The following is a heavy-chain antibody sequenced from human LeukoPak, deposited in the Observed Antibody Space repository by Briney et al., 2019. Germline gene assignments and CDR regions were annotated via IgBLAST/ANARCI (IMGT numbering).Heavy chain of an antibody. CDR2: IRYDGSNK. V-gene: IGHV3-30*02. CDR3: AKGVAARRSLGFDY. D-gene: IGHD6-6*01. J-gene: IGHJ4*02. CDR1: GFTFSSYG. Sequence: GGSLRLSCAASGFTFSSYGMHWVRQAPGKGLEWVAFIRYDGSNKYYADSVKGRFTISRDNSKNTLYLQMNSLRAEDTAVYYCAKGVAARRSLGFDYWGQGTLVTVSS.